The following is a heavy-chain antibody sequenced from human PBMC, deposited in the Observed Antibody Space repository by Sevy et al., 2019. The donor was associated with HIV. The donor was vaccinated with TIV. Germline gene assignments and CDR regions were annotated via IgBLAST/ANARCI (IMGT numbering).Heavy chain of an antibody. V-gene: IGHV3-15*01. CDR3: TTGGSLFQH. CDR1: GFTFSNVW. Sequence: GGSLRLSCAASGFTFSNVWMSWVRQAPGKGLEWVAHVKSKTDGGTTDHAAPVRGRFTISRDDSKKTLYLQMNSLKTEDTAVYYCTTGGSLFQHWGQGTLVTVSS. D-gene: IGHD3-16*01. CDR2: VKSKTDGGTT. J-gene: IGHJ1*01.